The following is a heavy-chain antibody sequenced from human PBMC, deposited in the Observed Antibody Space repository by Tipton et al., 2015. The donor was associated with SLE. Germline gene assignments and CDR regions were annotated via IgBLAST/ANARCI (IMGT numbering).Heavy chain of an antibody. CDR1: GASVSSSVYN. CDR3: ARRGYYDSGSYYP. J-gene: IGHJ5*02. V-gene: IGHV4-39*07. D-gene: IGHD3-10*01. Sequence: TLSLTCTVSGASVSSSVYNWGWIRQPPGKGLEWLGTIFYDGNTYYNPSLKSRVTVSVDRSKNQFSLKLTSVIASDTAVYYCARRGYYDSGSYYPWGQGTLVTVSS. CDR2: IFYDGNT.